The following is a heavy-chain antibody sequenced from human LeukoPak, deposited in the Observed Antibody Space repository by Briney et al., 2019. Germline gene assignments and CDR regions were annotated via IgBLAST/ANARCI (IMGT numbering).Heavy chain of an antibody. J-gene: IGHJ6*02. CDR3: ARARIVVVVAREYYYGMDV. D-gene: IGHD2-15*01. CDR1: GGSFSGYY. V-gene: IGHV4-34*01. Sequence: SETLSLTCAVYGGSFSGYYWSWIRQPPGKGLEWIGESNHSGSTNYNPSLKSRVTISVDTSKSQFSLKLSSVTAADTAVYYCARARIVVVVAREYYYGMDVWGQGTTVAVSS. CDR2: SNHSGST.